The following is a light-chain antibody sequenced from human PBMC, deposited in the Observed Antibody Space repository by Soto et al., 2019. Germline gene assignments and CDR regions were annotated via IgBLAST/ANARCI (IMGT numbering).Light chain of an antibody. CDR2: GAS. V-gene: IGKV3-15*01. CDR3: QHYHNWPPYT. Sequence: EIMMTQSPATLSVSPGERATLSCRASQSVSSNLAWFQQKPCQAPRLLIYGASTRATGIPARFSGSGSGTEFTLTISSLQSEDFAVYYCQHYHNWPPYTFGQGTKLEIK. J-gene: IGKJ2*01. CDR1: QSVSSN.